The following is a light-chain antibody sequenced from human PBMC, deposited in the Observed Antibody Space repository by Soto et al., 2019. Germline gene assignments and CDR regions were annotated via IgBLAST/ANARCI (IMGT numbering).Light chain of an antibody. J-gene: IGKJ1*01. CDR1: QSIGIW. V-gene: IGKV1-5*03. CDR2: TAS. CDR3: QQYRDYSWT. Sequence: IQMTQSPSTVSASVGDRVAITCRASQSIGIWLAWYQQKPGKAPRFLIYTASTLLGGVPSRFSDSGSGTEFTLTISSLQPDDFATYYCQQYRDYSWTFGQGTKVEIK.